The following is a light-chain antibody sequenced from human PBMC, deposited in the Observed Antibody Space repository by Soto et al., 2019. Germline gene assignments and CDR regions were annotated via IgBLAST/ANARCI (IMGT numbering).Light chain of an antibody. CDR3: QQRYNWPWT. J-gene: IGKJ1*01. Sequence: EIVLTQSPATLSLSPGERATLSCRASQSVRNYLAWYQQKPGQAPRLLIYDASNGATGIPARFSGSGSGTDFTLIISSLEPEDFAVYYCQQRYNWPWTFGQGTKVEIK. CDR1: QSVRNY. CDR2: DAS. V-gene: IGKV3-11*01.